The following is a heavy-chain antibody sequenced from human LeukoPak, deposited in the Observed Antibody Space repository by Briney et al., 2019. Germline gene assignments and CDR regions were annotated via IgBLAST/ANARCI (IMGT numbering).Heavy chain of an antibody. CDR2: MSRSSNYI. CDR3: ARILFGYSRSWWIMDV. V-gene: IGHV3-21*01. J-gene: IGHJ6*03. CDR1: TFTFRNYW. Sequence: GGSLRLSCAVSTFTFRNYWMSWVRQAPGTGLEWVSSMSRSSNYIYYADSVKGRFTISRDNAKNSLYLQMNSLRAEDTAVYYCARILFGYSRSWWIMDVWGKGTTVTVSS. D-gene: IGHD6-13*01.